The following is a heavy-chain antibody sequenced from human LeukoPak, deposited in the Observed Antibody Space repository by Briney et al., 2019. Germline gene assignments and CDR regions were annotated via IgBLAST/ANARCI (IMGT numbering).Heavy chain of an antibody. J-gene: IGHJ4*02. D-gene: IGHD6-19*01. CDR1: GGSISSYY. V-gene: IGHV4-59*12. CDR3: ARGGQWLVRMRVFDY. CDR2: IYYSGST. Sequence: SETLSLTCTVSGGSISSYYWSWIRQPPGKGLEWIGYIYYSGSTNYNPSLKSRVTISVDTSKNQFSLKLSSVTAADTAVYYCARGGQWLVRMRVFDYWGQGTLVTVSS.